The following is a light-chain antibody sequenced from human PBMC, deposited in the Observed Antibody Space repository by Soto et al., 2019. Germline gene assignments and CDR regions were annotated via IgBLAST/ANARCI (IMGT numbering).Light chain of an antibody. CDR1: RDMNKY. V-gene: IGKV1-9*01. J-gene: IGKJ5*01. Sequence: DIQLTQSPTFLSASVGDRVIITCRASRDMNKYLAWYQQTPGKAPKLLIYGAYTLQSGVPSRVSGSGSGTEFSLTISSLQTEDFATDYCPQLNGSPPITFGQGTRVEIK. CDR3: PQLNGSPPIT. CDR2: GAY.